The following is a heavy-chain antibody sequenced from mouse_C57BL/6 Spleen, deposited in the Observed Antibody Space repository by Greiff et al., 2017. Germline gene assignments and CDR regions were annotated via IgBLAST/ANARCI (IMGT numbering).Heavy chain of an antibody. Sequence: VQLQQPGAELVRPGTSVKLSCKASGYTFTSYWMHWVKQRPGQGLEWIGVIDPSDSYTNYNQKFKGKATLTVDTSSSTAYMQLSSLTSEDSAVYYCARDYGSSAYWYCDVWGTGTTVTVSS. CDR2: IDPSDSYT. CDR3: ARDYGSSAYWYCDV. J-gene: IGHJ1*03. D-gene: IGHD1-1*01. V-gene: IGHV1-59*01. CDR1: GYTFTSYW.